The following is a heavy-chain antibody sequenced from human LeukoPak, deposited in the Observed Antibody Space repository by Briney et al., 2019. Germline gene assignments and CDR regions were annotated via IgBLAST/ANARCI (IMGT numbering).Heavy chain of an antibody. CDR2: ISSSSSTI. CDR1: GFTFSSYS. D-gene: IGHD5-12*01. Sequence: GGSLRLSCAASGFTFSSYSMNWVRQAPGKGLEWVSYISSSSSTIYYADSVKGRFTISRDNAKNSLYLQMNSLRDEDTAVYYCARDTGSGYDYGDFDYWGQGTLVTVSS. V-gene: IGHV3-48*02. J-gene: IGHJ4*02. CDR3: ARDTGSGYDYGDFDY.